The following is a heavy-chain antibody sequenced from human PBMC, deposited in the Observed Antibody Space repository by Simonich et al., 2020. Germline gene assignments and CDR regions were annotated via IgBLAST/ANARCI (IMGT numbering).Heavy chain of an antibody. J-gene: IGHJ4*02. CDR3: ARGLTGDY. Sequence: QVQLQESGPGLVKPSETLSLTCAVSGYSISSGYYWGWIRQPPGKGLEWIGSIYHRGSTYYNPSLKSRGTISVDTSKNQFSLKLSSVTAADTAVYYCARGLTGDYWGQGTLVTVSS. V-gene: IGHV4-38-2*01. CDR2: IYHRGST. D-gene: IGHD7-27*01. CDR1: GYSISSGYY.